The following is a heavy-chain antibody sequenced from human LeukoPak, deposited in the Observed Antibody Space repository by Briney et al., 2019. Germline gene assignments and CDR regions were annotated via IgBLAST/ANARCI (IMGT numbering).Heavy chain of an antibody. D-gene: IGHD3-9*01. V-gene: IGHV4-61*02. CDR1: GGSISSGSYY. J-gene: IGHJ5*02. Sequence: SETLSLTCTVSGGSISSGSYYWSWIRQPAWKGLEWIGRIYTNGSTNYNPSLKSRVTISVDTSKNQFSLKLSSVTAADTAVYYCASEAGYYDILTGYSPLNWFDPWGQGTLVTVSS. CDR2: IYTNGST. CDR3: ASEAGYYDILTGYSPLNWFDP.